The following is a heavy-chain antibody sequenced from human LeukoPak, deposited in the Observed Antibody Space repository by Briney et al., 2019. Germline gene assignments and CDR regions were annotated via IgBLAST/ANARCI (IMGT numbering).Heavy chain of an antibody. D-gene: IGHD1-26*01. Sequence: PSETLSLTCTVSGGSISSSSYYWGWIRQPPGKGLEWIGSISYSGSTYYNPSLKSRVTISVDTSKNQFSLKLSSVTAADTAVYYCARLGYSGSYYERAFDIWGQGTMVTVSS. CDR1: GGSISSSSYY. CDR2: ISYSGST. J-gene: IGHJ3*02. CDR3: ARLGYSGSYYERAFDI. V-gene: IGHV4-39*01.